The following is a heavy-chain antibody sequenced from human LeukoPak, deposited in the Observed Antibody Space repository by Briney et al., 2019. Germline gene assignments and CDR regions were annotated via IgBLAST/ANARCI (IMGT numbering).Heavy chain of an antibody. CDR1: GGPISSGTHY. Sequence: PSETLSLTCTVSGGPISSGTHYWGWVRQPPGKGLEWIGSVFYSGTTCYNPSLKSRVIVSIDTSKNHFSLKLNSVTAADTAVYYCARHDYDLLTGYTINWFDPWGQGTLVTVSS. J-gene: IGHJ5*02. V-gene: IGHV4-39*01. CDR2: VFYSGTT. CDR3: ARHDYDLLTGYTINWFDP. D-gene: IGHD3-9*01.